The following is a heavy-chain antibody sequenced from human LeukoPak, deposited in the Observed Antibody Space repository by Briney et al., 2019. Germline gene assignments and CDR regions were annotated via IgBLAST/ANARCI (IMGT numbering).Heavy chain of an antibody. CDR2: IKQDGSQK. J-gene: IGHJ4*02. Sequence: GGSLRLSCAAAGFTFSTYWMSWVRQAPGKGLEWVTNIKQDGSQKYYVDSVKGRFTISRDNAKNSLYLQMNSLRAEDTAVYYCARDSYSGYDTTPDYWGKGTLVTVSS. CDR3: ARDSYSGYDTTPDY. D-gene: IGHD5-12*01. CDR1: GFTFSTYW. V-gene: IGHV3-7*03.